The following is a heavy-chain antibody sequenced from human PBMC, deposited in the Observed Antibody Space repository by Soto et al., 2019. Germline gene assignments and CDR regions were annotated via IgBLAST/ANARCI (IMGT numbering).Heavy chain of an antibody. CDR1: GFTFSSYG. CDR3: ASGQRPDYYYMDV. J-gene: IGHJ6*03. D-gene: IGHD6-25*01. Sequence: QVQLVESGGGVVQPGRSLRLSCAASGFTFSSYGMHWVRQAPGKGLEWVAVISYDGSNKYYADSVKGRFTISRDNSKNTLYLQMNSLRAVDTAVYYCASGQRPDYYYMDVWGKGTTVTVSS. V-gene: IGHV3-30*03. CDR2: ISYDGSNK.